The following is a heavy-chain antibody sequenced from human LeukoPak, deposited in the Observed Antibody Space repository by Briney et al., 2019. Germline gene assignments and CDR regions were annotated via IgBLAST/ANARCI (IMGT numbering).Heavy chain of an antibody. D-gene: IGHD6-13*01. CDR2: IYTSGST. CDR1: GGSISSGSYY. J-gene: IGHJ6*03. Sequence: SETLSLTCTVSGGSISSGSYYWSWIRQPAGKGLEWIGRIYTSGSTNYNPSLKSRVTISVDTSKNQFSLKLSSVTAADTAVYYCARKLSSWDYYYYYMDVWGKGTTVTVSS. V-gene: IGHV4-61*02. CDR3: ARKLSSWDYYYYYMDV.